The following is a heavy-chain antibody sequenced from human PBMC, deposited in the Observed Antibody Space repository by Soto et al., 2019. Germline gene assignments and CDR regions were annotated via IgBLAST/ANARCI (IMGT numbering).Heavy chain of an antibody. CDR3: ARGDYDFWSSHSKAPDY. CDR1: GFTFSGSV. J-gene: IGHJ4*02. Sequence: EVQLVESGGGLVQPGGSLKVSCAASGFTFSGSVMHWVRQASGKGLEWVGRIRSKANSYATAYAVSVKGRFTISRDDSRNTAYLQMNSLNTEDTAVYYCARGDYDFWSSHSKAPDYWGQGTVVTVSS. D-gene: IGHD3-3*01. V-gene: IGHV3-73*02. CDR2: IRSKANSYAT.